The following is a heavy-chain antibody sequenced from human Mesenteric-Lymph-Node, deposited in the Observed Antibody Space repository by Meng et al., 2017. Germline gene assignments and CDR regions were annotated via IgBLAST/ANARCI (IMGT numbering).Heavy chain of an antibody. Sequence: ASVKVSCKASGYTFTGYYMHWVRQAPGQGLEWMGRINPNSGGTNYAQKFQGRVTMTRDTPISTAYMELSRLRSDDTAVYYCARERGSSYFLGWFDPWGQGTLVTVSS. J-gene: IGHJ5*02. CDR2: INPNSGGT. CDR3: ARERGSSYFLGWFDP. V-gene: IGHV1-2*06. CDR1: GYTFTGYY. D-gene: IGHD6-6*01.